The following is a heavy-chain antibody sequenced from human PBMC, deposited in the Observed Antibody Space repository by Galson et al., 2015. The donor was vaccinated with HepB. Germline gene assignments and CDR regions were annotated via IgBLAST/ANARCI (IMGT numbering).Heavy chain of an antibody. D-gene: IGHD4-17*01. V-gene: IGHV3-73*01. CDR3: AGGVRDYAPQY. Sequence: SLRLSCAASGFTFSGSAMHWVRQASGKGLEWVGRIRPENYATAYAASAKGRFIVSGDDSKSTAYLHMDSLKTEDTAVYYCAGGVRDYAPQYWGQGTLVTVSS. J-gene: IGHJ4*02. CDR1: GFTFSGSA. CDR2: IRPENYAT.